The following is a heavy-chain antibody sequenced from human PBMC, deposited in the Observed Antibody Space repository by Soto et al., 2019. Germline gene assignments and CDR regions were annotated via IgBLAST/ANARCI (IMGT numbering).Heavy chain of an antibody. Sequence: PVGSLRLSCAASGFTFSSYAMSWVRQAPGKGLEWVSAISGSGGSTYYADSVKGRFTISRDNSKNTLYLQMNSLRAEDTAVYYCAKDSIRFLRPTSYFDYWGQGTLVTVSS. V-gene: IGHV3-23*01. D-gene: IGHD3-3*01. J-gene: IGHJ4*02. CDR1: GFTFSSYA. CDR3: AKDSIRFLRPTSYFDY. CDR2: ISGSGGST.